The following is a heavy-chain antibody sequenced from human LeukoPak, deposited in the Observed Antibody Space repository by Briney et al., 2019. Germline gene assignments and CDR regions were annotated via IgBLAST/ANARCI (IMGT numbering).Heavy chain of an antibody. CDR2: IYHSGST. V-gene: IGHV4-59*08. CDR1: GGSISSYY. Sequence: SETLSLTCTVSGGSISSYYWSWIRQPPGKGLEWIGYIYHSGSTKYNPSLKSRLTISVDTSKNQFSLKMSSVTAADTAVYFCARQLYVSGSYYAPMDVWGKGTTVTISS. CDR3: ARQLYVSGSYYAPMDV. D-gene: IGHD3-10*01. J-gene: IGHJ6*03.